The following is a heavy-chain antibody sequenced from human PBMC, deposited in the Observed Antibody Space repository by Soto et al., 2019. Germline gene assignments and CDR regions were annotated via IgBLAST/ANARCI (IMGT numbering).Heavy chain of an antibody. J-gene: IGHJ6*02. CDR3: ARTYGDYSPVYYYYYGMDV. V-gene: IGHV1-69*13. CDR1: GGTFSSYA. Sequence: SVKVSCKASGGTFSSYAISWVRQAPGQGLEWMGGIIPIFGTANYAQKFQGRVTITADESTSTAYMELSSLRSEDTAEYYCARTYGDYSPVYYYYYGMDVWGQGTTVTVSS. CDR2: IIPIFGTA. D-gene: IGHD4-17*01.